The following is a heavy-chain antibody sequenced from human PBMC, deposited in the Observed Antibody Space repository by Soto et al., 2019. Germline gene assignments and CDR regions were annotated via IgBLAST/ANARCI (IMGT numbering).Heavy chain of an antibody. J-gene: IGHJ5*02. Sequence: VESLKISCRTSGYRFTSYWISCCLQMPGKGLEWMGIIFPSDSDTRYSPSFQGQVTISADRSTSTVFLQWASLKASDTAVYFCARKDKSGYFNWFDPWGQGTLVTVSS. CDR3: ARKDKSGYFNWFDP. CDR1: GYRFTSYW. CDR2: IFPSDSDT. V-gene: IGHV5-51*01. D-gene: IGHD3-22*01.